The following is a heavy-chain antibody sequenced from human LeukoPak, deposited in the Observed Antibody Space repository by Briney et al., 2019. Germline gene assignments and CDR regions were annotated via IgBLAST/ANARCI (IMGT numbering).Heavy chain of an antibody. D-gene: IGHD1-26*01. CDR3: AKGGATGGRFEN. V-gene: IGHV3-7*01. CDR1: GFPFNVQT. Sequence: PGGSLRLSCAASGFPFNVQTMSWVHQAPGKGLDWVASMREDGTEIYYVDSVKGRFTISRDNPKNSLYLQMNSLRAEDTAVYYCAKGGATGGRFENWGQGTQVTVSS. J-gene: IGHJ4*02. CDR2: MREDGTEI.